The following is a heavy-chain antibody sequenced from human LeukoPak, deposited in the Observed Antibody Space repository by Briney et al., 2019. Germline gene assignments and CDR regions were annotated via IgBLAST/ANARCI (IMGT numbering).Heavy chain of an antibody. J-gene: IGHJ4*02. V-gene: IGHV3-21*01. CDR2: ISSSSSYI. CDR1: GFTFSSYS. D-gene: IGHD3-10*01. Sequence: GGSLRLSCAASGFTFSSYSMNWVRQAPGKGLEWVSSISSSSSYIYYADSVKGRFTISRDNAKNSLYLQMNSLRAEDTAVYYCARDSILWFGEEPNAFDYWGQGTLVTVSS. CDR3: ARDSILWFGEEPNAFDY.